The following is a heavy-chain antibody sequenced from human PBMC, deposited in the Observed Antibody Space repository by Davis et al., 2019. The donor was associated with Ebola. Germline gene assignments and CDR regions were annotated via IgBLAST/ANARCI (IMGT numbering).Heavy chain of an antibody. Sequence: GESLKISCAASGFSVTKYFFSWFRQPPGKGPEWVSLIEGGGSTDLADSVKDRFTVSRDDSKNTVFLQMNSLRAEDTAVYYCTKERFEYRSSTYDLWGQGTLLTVSS. CDR2: IEGGGST. V-gene: IGHV3-53*01. CDR1: GFSVTKYF. D-gene: IGHD6-6*01. CDR3: TKERFEYRSSTYDL. J-gene: IGHJ4*02.